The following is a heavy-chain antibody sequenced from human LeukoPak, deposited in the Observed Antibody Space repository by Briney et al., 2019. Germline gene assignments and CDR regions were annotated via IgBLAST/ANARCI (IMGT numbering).Heavy chain of an antibody. CDR3: AGRYYSYYYYGMDV. CDR1: GGSISSGGYY. Sequence: SETLSLTYAVSGGSISSGGYYWSWIRQHPGKGLEWIGYIYYSGSTYYNPSLKSRVTISVDTSKNQFSLKLSSVTAADTAVYYCAGRYYSYYYYGMDVWGQGTTVTVSS. J-gene: IGHJ6*02. V-gene: IGHV4-31*11. D-gene: IGHD1-26*01. CDR2: IYYSGST.